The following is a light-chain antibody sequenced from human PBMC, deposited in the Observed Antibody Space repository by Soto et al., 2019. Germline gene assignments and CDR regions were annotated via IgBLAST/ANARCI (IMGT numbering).Light chain of an antibody. V-gene: IGLV2-14*03. Sequence: QSALTQPASVSGSPGQSITISCTGTISDVGDYNYVSWYQHHPGKAPKLMIYDVSTRPSGVSNRFSGSKSGNTASLTISGLQTEDEADYYCTSYTSSGTLVVFGGGTQLTVL. CDR1: ISDVGDYNY. J-gene: IGLJ2*01. CDR2: DVS. CDR3: TSYTSSGTLVV.